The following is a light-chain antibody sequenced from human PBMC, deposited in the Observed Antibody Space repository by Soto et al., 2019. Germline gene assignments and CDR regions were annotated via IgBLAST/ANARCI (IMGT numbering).Light chain of an antibody. V-gene: IGLV1-51*01. Sequence: SVLTQPPSVSAAPGQKVTISCSGSSSNIGGNSVSWYQQLPGTAPKLLIYDDDKRPSGIPDRFSGSKSGTSATLGITGLQTGDEADYYCASWDSSLSAYVFATGTNVTVL. CDR1: SSNIGGNS. CDR2: DDD. J-gene: IGLJ1*01. CDR3: ASWDSSLSAYV.